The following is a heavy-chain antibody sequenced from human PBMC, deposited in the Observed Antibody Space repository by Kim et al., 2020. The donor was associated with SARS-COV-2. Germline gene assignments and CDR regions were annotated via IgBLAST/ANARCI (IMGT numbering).Heavy chain of an antibody. Sequence: YNPSLKSRVTISVDTSKNQFSLKLTSVTAADTAAYYCAPHSSTWGDAFDIWGQGTMVTVSS. CDR3: APHSSTWGDAFDI. V-gene: IGHV4-61*07. D-gene: IGHD6-13*01. J-gene: IGHJ3*02.